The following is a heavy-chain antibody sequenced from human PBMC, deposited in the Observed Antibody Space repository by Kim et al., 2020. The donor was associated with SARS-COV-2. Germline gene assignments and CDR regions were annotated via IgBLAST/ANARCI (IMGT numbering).Heavy chain of an antibody. D-gene: IGHD1-26*01. CDR3: ARHGRELLVDFDY. J-gene: IGHJ4*02. Sequence: YSPSIQDHVTISADKSISTAYLQWSSLKASDTAMYYCARHGRELLVDFDYWGQGTLVTVSS. V-gene: IGHV5-10-1*01.